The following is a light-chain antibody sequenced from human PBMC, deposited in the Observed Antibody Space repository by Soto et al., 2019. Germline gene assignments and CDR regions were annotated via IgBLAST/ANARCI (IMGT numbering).Light chain of an antibody. J-gene: IGLJ3*02. V-gene: IGLV2-14*01. CDR1: SSDVGDYTY. Sequence: QSALTQPASVSGSPGQSITISCTGTSSDVGDYTYVSWYQQHPGKAPRLMIYGVSNRPSGVSNRFSGSKSGNTASLTISGFQAEDEADYYCSSYTSSNTWVFGGGTKLTVL. CDR2: GVS. CDR3: SSYTSSNTWV.